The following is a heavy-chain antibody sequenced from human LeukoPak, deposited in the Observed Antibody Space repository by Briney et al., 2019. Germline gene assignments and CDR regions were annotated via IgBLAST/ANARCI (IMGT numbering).Heavy chain of an antibody. Sequence: ASVKVSCKASGYTFSRYDINWVRQAPGKGLEWMGWMNPRSGNTGYAQKSQGRITMARNTSISTAYMELRGLRSEDTAVYYCTRPGDKSGFGGNAFDLWGQGTVVSVSS. CDR3: TRPGDKSGFGGNAFDL. J-gene: IGHJ3*01. V-gene: IGHV1-8*01. CDR2: MNPRSGNT. D-gene: IGHD3-16*01. CDR1: GYTFSRYD.